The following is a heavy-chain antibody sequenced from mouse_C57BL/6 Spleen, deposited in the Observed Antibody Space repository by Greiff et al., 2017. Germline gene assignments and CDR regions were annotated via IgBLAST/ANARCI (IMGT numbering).Heavy chain of an antibody. D-gene: IGHD1-3*01. V-gene: IGHV7-3*01. CDR1: GFTFTDYY. Sequence: DVHLVESGGGLVQPGGSLSLSCAASGFTFTDYYMSWVRQPPGTALEWLGFIRNKANGYTTAYSASVKGRFTISRDNSQSILYLQMNALRAEDSATYYCASRKGGAMDYWGQGTSVTVSS. J-gene: IGHJ4*01. CDR2: IRNKANGYTT. CDR3: ASRKGGAMDY.